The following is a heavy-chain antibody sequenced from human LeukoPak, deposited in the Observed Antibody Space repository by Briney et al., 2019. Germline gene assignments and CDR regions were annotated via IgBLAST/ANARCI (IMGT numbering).Heavy chain of an antibody. V-gene: IGHV4-61*01. Sequence: TSETLSLTCSVSGGSVSSGSYYWNWIRQLPGKGLEWIGYIYYSGSTNYNPSLQSRVTISVGTSRNQFSLKLSSVTAADTAMYYCASAPIRYCSAGTCYSHFDNWGQGTLVTVSS. J-gene: IGHJ4*02. CDR2: IYYSGST. D-gene: IGHD2-15*01. CDR1: GGSVSSGSYY. CDR3: ASAPIRYCSAGTCYSHFDN.